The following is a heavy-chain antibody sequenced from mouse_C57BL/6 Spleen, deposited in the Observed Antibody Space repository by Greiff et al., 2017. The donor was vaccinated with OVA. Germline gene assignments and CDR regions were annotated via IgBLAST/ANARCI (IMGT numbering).Heavy chain of an antibody. CDR2: ISSGGDYI. V-gene: IGHV5-9-1*02. CDR1: GFTFSSYA. CDR3: TRDFYYGSSLYAMDY. J-gene: IGHJ4*01. D-gene: IGHD1-1*01. Sequence: EVKVEESGEGLVKPGGSLKLSCAASGFTFSSYAMSWVRQTPEKRLEWVAYISSGGDYIYYADTVKGRFTISRDNARNTLYLQMSSLKSEDTAMYYCTRDFYYGSSLYAMDYWGQGTSVTVSS.